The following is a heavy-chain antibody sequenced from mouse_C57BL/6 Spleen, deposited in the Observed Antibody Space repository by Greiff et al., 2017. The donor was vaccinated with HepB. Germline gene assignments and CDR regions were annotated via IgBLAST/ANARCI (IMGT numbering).Heavy chain of an antibody. Sequence: EVKLMESGGGLVKPGGSLKLSCAASGFTFSSYAMSWVRQTPEKRLEWVATISDGGSYTYYPDNVKGRFTISRDNAKNNLYLQMSHLKSEDTAMYYCARDRANWVYWGQGTTLTVSS. CDR1: GFTFSSYA. V-gene: IGHV5-4*01. D-gene: IGHD4-1*01. CDR2: ISDGGSYT. J-gene: IGHJ2*01. CDR3: ARDRANWVY.